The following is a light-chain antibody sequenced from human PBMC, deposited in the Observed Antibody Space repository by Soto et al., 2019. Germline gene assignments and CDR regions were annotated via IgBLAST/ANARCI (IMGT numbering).Light chain of an antibody. CDR2: WAS. CDR1: QSVLYSSNNKNY. J-gene: IGKJ1*01. CDR3: QQYYSTPPT. V-gene: IGKV4-1*01. Sequence: DIVLTQSPDSLGVSLGERATINCKSSQSVLYSSNNKNYLAWYQQKPGQPPKLLIDWASTRESGVPDRFSGSGSGTDFTLTISSLQAEDVAVYYCQQYYSTPPTFGQGTKVEIK.